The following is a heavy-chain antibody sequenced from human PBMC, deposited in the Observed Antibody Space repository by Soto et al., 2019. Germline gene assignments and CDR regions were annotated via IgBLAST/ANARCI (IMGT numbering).Heavy chain of an antibody. CDR2: ISGSGGSI. D-gene: IGHD6-19*01. CDR1: GFTFSSYA. J-gene: IGHJ4*02. Sequence: EVPLLESGGGLVQPGGSLRLSCAASGFTFSSYAMNWVRQAPGKGLEWVSAISGSGGSIYYADSVKGRFTISRDNSKNTLFLQMNSLRAEDTAVYYCSKTTTARIAVAPRGLFDYWGQGTLVTVSS. V-gene: IGHV3-23*01. CDR3: SKTTTARIAVAPRGLFDY.